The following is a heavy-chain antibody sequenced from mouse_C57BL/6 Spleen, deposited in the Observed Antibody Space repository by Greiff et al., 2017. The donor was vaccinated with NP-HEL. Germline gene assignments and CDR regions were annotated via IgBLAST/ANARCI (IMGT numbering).Heavy chain of an antibody. Sequence: QVQLQQSGAELVKPGASVKISCKASGYAFSSYWMNWVKQRPGKGLEWIGQIYPGDGDTNYNGKFKGKATLTADKSSSTAYMQLSSLTSEDSAVYFCARAKEGGLYFDYWGQGTTLTVSS. V-gene: IGHV1-80*01. CDR1: GYAFSSYW. D-gene: IGHD3-1*01. CDR3: ARAKEGGLYFDY. J-gene: IGHJ2*01. CDR2: IYPGDGDT.